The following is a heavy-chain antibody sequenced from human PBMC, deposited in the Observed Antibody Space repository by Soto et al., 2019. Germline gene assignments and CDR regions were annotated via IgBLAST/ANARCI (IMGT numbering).Heavy chain of an antibody. CDR3: AKAKERGGDDSDLDA. V-gene: IGHV3-23*01. Sequence: EVQLLESGGGLIQPGGSLRLSCEASGFTFGTYGMGWVRQAPGKGLEWVSTITGGNTYYAASVRGRFTISRDNYKNTLSLQMSSRRGEETALSYCAKAKERGGDDSDLDAWGQGTLVAVAS. CDR2: ITGGNT. D-gene: IGHD2-21*02. J-gene: IGHJ1*01. CDR1: GFTFGTYG.